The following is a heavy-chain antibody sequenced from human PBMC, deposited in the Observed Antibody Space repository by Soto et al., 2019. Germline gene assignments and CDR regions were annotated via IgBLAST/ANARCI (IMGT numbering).Heavy chain of an antibody. D-gene: IGHD6-25*01. CDR1: GYTFTSYG. V-gene: IGHV1-18*01. Sequence: QVQLVQSGAEVKKPGASVKVSCKASGYTFTSYGISWVRQAPGQGLEWMGWISAYNGNTNYAQKLQGRVTMTTHTSTSTAHMELRSLTSDDTAVYYCARSVARQQRPPRYFQHWGQGTLVTVSS. CDR3: ARSVARQQRPPRYFQH. CDR2: ISAYNGNT. J-gene: IGHJ1*01.